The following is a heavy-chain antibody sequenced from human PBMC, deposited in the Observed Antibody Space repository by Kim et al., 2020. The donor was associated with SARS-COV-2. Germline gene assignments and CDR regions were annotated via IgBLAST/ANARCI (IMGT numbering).Heavy chain of an antibody. Sequence: NTGYAQKFQGRVTMTRNTSISTAYMELSSLRSEDTAVYYCARDSFYGNDYWGQGTLVTVSS. CDR2: NT. J-gene: IGHJ4*02. V-gene: IGHV1-8*01. CDR3: ARDSFYGNDY. D-gene: IGHD3-10*01.